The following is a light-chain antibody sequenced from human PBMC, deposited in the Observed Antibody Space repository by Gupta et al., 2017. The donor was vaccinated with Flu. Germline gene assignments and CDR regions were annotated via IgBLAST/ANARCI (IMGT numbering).Light chain of an antibody. V-gene: IGLV2-14*01. CDR2: EGI. CDR1: RSDIGTYNY. J-gene: IGLJ3*02. Sequence: ALTQPASVSRSPGQSITISCTGTRSDIGTYNYVSWSQQHPGKAPKVLIYEGINRPAGISTGRFGCQSGDTDPHTITGLQAADEADYYCSSYTTSATWVFGGGTKVTVL. CDR3: SSYTTSATWV.